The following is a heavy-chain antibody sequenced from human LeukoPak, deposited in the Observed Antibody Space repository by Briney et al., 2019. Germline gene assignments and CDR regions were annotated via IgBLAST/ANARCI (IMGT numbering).Heavy chain of an antibody. J-gene: IGHJ4*02. CDR2: IYHSGST. CDR3: ARHESPGGATIH. V-gene: IGHV4-38-2*01. D-gene: IGHD1-26*01. CDR1: GFSISSGFY. Sequence: KPSETLSLTLAGSGFSISSGFYWGWVRQPPGKGLEWSGGIYHSGSTYYNPSLKSRVTISVDTSKNQFSLKLSSVTAADTAVYYCARHESPGGATIHWGQGTLVTVSS.